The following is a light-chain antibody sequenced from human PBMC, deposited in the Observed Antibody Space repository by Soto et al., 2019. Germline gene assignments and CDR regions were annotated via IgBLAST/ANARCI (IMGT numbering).Light chain of an antibody. CDR2: DVS. V-gene: IGLV2-14*01. J-gene: IGLJ2*01. CDR3: SSYTNSRTVAA. Sequence: QSVLTQPASVSGSPGQSITISCTGTSGDVGGYNYVSWYQQHPGKAPKLMIYDVSNRPSGVSTRFSGSKSGNTASLTISGLQAVDEADYYCSSYTNSRTVAAFGGGTKVTVL. CDR1: SGDVGGYNY.